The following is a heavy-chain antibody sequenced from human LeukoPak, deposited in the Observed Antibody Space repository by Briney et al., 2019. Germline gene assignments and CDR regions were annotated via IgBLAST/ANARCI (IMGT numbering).Heavy chain of an antibody. D-gene: IGHD3-3*01. J-gene: IGHJ3*02. Sequence: SETLFLTCTVSGGSISSYYWSWIRQPPGKGLEWIGYIYYSGSTNYNPSLKSRVTISVDTSKNQFSLKLTSVTAADTAVYYCARNALDDAFDIWGQGTMVTVSS. CDR1: GGSISSYY. V-gene: IGHV4-59*12. CDR2: IYYSGST. CDR3: ARNALDDAFDI.